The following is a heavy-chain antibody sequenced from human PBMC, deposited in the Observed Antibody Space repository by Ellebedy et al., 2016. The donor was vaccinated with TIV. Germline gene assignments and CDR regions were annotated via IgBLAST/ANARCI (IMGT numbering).Heavy chain of an antibody. CDR1: GDSIRSGDYY. V-gene: IGHV4-31*03. Sequence: SETLSLXCTVSGDSIRSGDYYWSWIRQHPGKGLEWIGYIFYSGSTYYNPSLKSRVIISLDMSKNQFSLKLNSVTAADTAVYFCARGASFGGVIALDHWGPGTLVTVSS. J-gene: IGHJ4*02. CDR2: IFYSGST. CDR3: ARGASFGGVIALDH. D-gene: IGHD3-16*02.